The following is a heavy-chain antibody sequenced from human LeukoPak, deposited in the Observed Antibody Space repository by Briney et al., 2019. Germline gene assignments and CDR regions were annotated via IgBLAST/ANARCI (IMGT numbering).Heavy chain of an antibody. V-gene: IGHV5-51*01. Sequence: GGSLKISCKGSGYSFTSYWIGWVRQMPGKGLEWMGIIYPGDSDTRYSPSFQGQVTISADKSISTAYLQWSSLKASDTAMYYCARRYCNGGSCYLSFDHWGQGTLVTVSS. J-gene: IGHJ4*02. CDR3: ARRYCNGGSCYLSFDH. CDR2: IYPGDSDT. D-gene: IGHD2-15*01. CDR1: GYSFTSYW.